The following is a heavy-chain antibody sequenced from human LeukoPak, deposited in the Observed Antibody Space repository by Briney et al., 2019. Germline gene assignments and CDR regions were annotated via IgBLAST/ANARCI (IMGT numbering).Heavy chain of an antibody. D-gene: IGHD3-9*01. CDR3: ARGHYDVLTSSYKWTPDY. CDR1: GFTFSTYN. J-gene: IGHJ4*02. Sequence: GGSLRLSCAASGFTFSTYNMNWVRQAPGKGLEWVSSITSGGGYTYYADSVKGRFTTSRDNAKNSLSLRLDSLRAEDTAVYSCARGHYDVLTSSYKWTPDYWGQGTLVTVST. V-gene: IGHV3-21*06. CDR2: ITSGGGYT.